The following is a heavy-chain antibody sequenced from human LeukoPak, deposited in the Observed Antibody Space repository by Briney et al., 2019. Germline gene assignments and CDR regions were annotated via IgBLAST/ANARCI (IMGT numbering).Heavy chain of an antibody. CDR3: ARQKDYYDSSGHYYWEYYYYYGMDV. Sequence: SETLSLTCTVSGGSISSSSYYWGWIRQPPGKGLEWIGSIYYSGSTYYNPSLKSRVTISVDTSKNQFSLKLSSVTAADTAVYYCARQKDYYDSSGHYYWEYYYYYGMDVWGQGTTVTVSS. CDR2: IYYSGST. CDR1: GGSISSSSYY. V-gene: IGHV4-39*01. D-gene: IGHD3-22*01. J-gene: IGHJ6*02.